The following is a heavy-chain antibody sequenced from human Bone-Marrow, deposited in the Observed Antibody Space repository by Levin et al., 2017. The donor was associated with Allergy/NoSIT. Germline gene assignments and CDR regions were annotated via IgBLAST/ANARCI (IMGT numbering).Heavy chain of an antibody. J-gene: IGHJ4*02. CDR2: IWYDGTDK. Sequence: PGGSLRLSCAASGFNFSDRGMHWVRQAPGKGLEWVGIIWYDGTDKHYADSVRGRFIISRDNSKNTLYLQMNSLRAEDTDVYYCARDLDTSELFDSWGQGTLVTVAS. V-gene: IGHV3-33*01. CDR3: ARDLDTSELFDS. D-gene: IGHD1-1*01. CDR1: GFNFSDRG.